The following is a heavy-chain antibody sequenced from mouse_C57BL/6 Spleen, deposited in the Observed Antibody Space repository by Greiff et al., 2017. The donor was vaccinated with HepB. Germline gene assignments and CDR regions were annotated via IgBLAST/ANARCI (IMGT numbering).Heavy chain of an antibody. D-gene: IGHD1-1*01. CDR1: GYTFTDYY. V-gene: IGHV1-19*01. CDR2: INPYNGGT. Sequence: EVQLQQSGPVLVKPGASVKMSCKASGYTFTDYYMNWVKQSHGKSLEWIGVINPYNGGTSYNQKFKGKATLTVDKSSSTAYMELNSLTSEDSAVYYCARSGITTVVATDYWGQGTTLTVSS. CDR3: ARSGITTVVATDY. J-gene: IGHJ2*01.